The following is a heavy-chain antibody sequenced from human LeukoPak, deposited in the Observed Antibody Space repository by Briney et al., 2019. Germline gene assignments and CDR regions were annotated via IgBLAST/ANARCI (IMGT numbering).Heavy chain of an antibody. CDR3: ARVWWYSSGRVDY. Sequence: GGSLRLSCAASGFTFSSYGMHWVRQAPGKGLEWVAVISYDGSNKYYADSVKGRFTISRDNSKNTLYLQMNSLRAEDTAVYYCARVWWYSSGRVDYWGQGTLVTVSS. J-gene: IGHJ4*02. CDR2: ISYDGSNK. V-gene: IGHV3-30*03. CDR1: GFTFSSYG. D-gene: IGHD6-19*01.